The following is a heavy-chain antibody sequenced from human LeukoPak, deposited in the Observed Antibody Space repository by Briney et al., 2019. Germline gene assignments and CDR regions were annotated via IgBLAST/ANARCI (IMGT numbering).Heavy chain of an antibody. CDR3: ATGSKRPGYCSGGSCQRMVYYYYMDV. CDR1: GYTFTDYY. CDR2: VDPEDGET. J-gene: IGHJ6*03. D-gene: IGHD2-15*01. Sequence: ASVKVSCKVSGYTFTDYYMHRVQQAPGKGLEWMGLVDPEDGETIYAEKFQGRVTITADTSTDTAYMELSSLRSEDTAVYYCATGSKRPGYCSGGSCQRMVYYYYMDVWGKGTTVTVSS. V-gene: IGHV1-69-2*01.